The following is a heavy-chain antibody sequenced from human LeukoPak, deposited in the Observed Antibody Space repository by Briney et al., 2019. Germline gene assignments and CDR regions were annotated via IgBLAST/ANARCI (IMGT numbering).Heavy chain of an antibody. V-gene: IGHV4-34*01. J-gene: IGHJ6*03. Sequence: SETLSLTCAVYGGSFSGYCWSWIRQPPGKGLEWIGEINHSGSTNYNPSLKSRVTISVDTSKNQFSLKLSSVTAADTAVYYCARGSGTYYYYYYMDVWGKGTTVTVSS. CDR2: INHSGST. D-gene: IGHD2-15*01. CDR3: ARGSGTYYYYYYMDV. CDR1: GGSFSGYC.